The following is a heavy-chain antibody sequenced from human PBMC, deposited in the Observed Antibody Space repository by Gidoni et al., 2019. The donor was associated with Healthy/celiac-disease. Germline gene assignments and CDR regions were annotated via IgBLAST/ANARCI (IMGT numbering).Heavy chain of an antibody. J-gene: IGHJ4*02. CDR3: TGTLVSGEDY. D-gene: IGHD3-10*01. V-gene: IGHV3-73*01. Sequence: AYAASVKGRFTISRDDSKNTANLQMNSLKTEDTAVYYCTGTLVSGEDYWGQGTLVTVSS.